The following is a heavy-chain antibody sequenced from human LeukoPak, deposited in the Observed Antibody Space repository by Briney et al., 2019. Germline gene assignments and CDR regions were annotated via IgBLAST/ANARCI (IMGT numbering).Heavy chain of an antibody. V-gene: IGHV1-69*13. Sequence: SVKVSCKASGGTFSSYAINWVRQAPGQGLEWMGGIIPIFGTANYAQKFQGRVTITADESTNTAYMELSSLRAEDTAVYYCARDRSSCYRNAFDIWGQGTMVTVSS. CDR1: GGTFSSYA. D-gene: IGHD6-13*01. J-gene: IGHJ3*02. CDR3: ARDRSSCYRNAFDI. CDR2: IIPIFGTA.